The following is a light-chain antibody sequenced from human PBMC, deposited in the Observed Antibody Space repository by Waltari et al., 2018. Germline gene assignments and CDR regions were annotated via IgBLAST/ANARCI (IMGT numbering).Light chain of an antibody. J-gene: IGKJ1*01. CDR3: QQYYDTPWT. V-gene: IGKV4-1*01. CDR1: QSVLYRANSKNY. Sequence: DIVMTQSPDSLSVSLVERATINCKSSQSVLYRANSKNYVAWYQLKSGQPPKLLISWASTRGSGVPDRFSGSGSGTSFTLTISSLQAEDVAVYYCQQYYDTPWTFGQGTKVEI. CDR2: WAS.